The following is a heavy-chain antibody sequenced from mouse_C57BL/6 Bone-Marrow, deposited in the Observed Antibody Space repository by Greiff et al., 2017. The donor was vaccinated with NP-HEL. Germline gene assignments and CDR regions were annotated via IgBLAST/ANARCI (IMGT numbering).Heavy chain of an antibody. CDR3: ARGYYGSSCGFAY. D-gene: IGHD1-1*01. CDR2: FHPYNDDT. J-gene: IGHJ3*01. Sequence: LLESGAELVKPGASVKMSCKASGYTFTTYPIEWMKQNHGKSLEWIGNFHPYNDDTKYNEKFKGKATLTVEKSSSTVYLELSRLTSDDSAVYYCARGYYGSSCGFAYWGQGTLVTVSA. CDR1: GYTFTTYP. V-gene: IGHV1-47*01.